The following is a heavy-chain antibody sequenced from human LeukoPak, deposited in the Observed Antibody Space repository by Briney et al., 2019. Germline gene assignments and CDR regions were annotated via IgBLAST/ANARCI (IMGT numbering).Heavy chain of an antibody. CDR1: GYTFTSYG. V-gene: IGHV1-18*01. CDR3: AREGDRITMVRGVIKQGIDY. D-gene: IGHD3-10*01. J-gene: IGHJ4*02. Sequence: GASVKVSCKASGYTFTSYGISWVRQAPGQGLEWMGWISAYNGNTNYAQKLQGRVTMTTDTSTSTAYMELRSLRSVDTAVCYCAREGDRITMVRGVIKQGIDYWGQGTLVTVSS. CDR2: ISAYNGNT.